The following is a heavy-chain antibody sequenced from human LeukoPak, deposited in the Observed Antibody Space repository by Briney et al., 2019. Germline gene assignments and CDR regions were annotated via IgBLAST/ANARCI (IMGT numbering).Heavy chain of an antibody. D-gene: IGHD6-13*01. J-gene: IGHJ4*02. CDR1: GGSISSSSYY. V-gene: IGHV4-39*01. CDR3: ARGIAAAGRDFDY. Sequence: SEALSLTCTVSGGSISSSSYYWGWIRQPPGKGLEWIGSIYYSGSTYYNPSLKNRVTISVDTSKNQFSLKLSSVTAADTAVYYCARGIAAAGRDFDYWGQGTLVTVSS. CDR2: IYYSGST.